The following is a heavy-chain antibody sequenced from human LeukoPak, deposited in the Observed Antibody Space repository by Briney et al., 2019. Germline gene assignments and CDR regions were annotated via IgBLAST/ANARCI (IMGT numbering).Heavy chain of an antibody. CDR1: GGTFSSYA. V-gene: IGHV1-69*13. CDR3: ARGFDSGYDRGFDY. D-gene: IGHD5-12*01. CDR2: IIPIFGTA. Sequence: ASVKVSCRASGGTFSSYAISWVRQAPGQGLEWMGGIIPIFGTANYAQKFQGRVTITADESTSTAYMELSSLRSEDTAVYYCARGFDSGYDRGFDYWGQGTLVTVSS. J-gene: IGHJ4*02.